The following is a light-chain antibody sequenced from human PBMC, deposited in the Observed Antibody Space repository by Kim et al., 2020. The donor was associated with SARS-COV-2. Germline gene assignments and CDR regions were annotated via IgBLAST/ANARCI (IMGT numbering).Light chain of an antibody. CDR3: QQSYSTPRT. CDR1: QNIDNF. Sequence: ASVGDRVTITCRASQNIDNFLNWYQQRPGKAPNLLLYAASSLQSGVPSRCSGSGSGTDFTLTIGSLQPEDFATYYCQQSYSTPRTFGQGTKVDIK. J-gene: IGKJ1*01. V-gene: IGKV1-39*01. CDR2: AAS.